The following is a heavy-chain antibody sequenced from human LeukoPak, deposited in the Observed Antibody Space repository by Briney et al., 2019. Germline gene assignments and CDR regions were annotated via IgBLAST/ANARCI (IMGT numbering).Heavy chain of an antibody. D-gene: IGHD2-15*01. CDR2: IYSGGST. Sequence: GESLRLSCAASGFTVSSNYMSWVRQAPGKGLEWVSVIYSGGSTYYADSVKGRFTISRDNSKNTLYLQMNSLRAEDTAVYYCARDFGYCSGGSCYSEAFDIWGQGTMVTVSS. V-gene: IGHV3-53*01. CDR3: ARDFGYCSGGSCYSEAFDI. J-gene: IGHJ3*02. CDR1: GFTVSSNY.